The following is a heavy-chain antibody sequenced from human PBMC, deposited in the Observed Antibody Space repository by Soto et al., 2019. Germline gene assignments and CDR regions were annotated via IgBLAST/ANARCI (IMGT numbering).Heavy chain of an antibody. V-gene: IGHV3-23*01. CDR2: ISGSGGST. J-gene: IGHJ4*02. CDR1: GFTFSSYA. CDR3: AKAGGAAGTVDYFDY. Sequence: GGSLRLSCAASGFTFSSYAMSWVRQAPGKGLEWVSAISGSGGSTYYADSVKGRFTISRDNSKNTLYLQMNSLRAEDTAVYYCAKAGGAAGTVDYFDYRGQGTLVTVPQ. D-gene: IGHD6-13*01.